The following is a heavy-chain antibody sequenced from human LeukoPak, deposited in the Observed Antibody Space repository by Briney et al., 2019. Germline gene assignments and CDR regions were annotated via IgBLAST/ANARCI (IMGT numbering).Heavy chain of an antibody. J-gene: IGHJ4*02. Sequence: SETLSLTCTVSGGSVSSGSYYWSWIRQPPGKGLEWIGYIYYSGSTNCNPSLKSRVTISVDTSKNQFSLKLSSVTAADTAVYYCARGGGYSYGPVVFNYWGQGTLVTVSS. CDR2: IYYSGST. V-gene: IGHV4-61*01. D-gene: IGHD5-18*01. CDR3: ARGGGYSYGPVVFNY. CDR1: GGSVSSGSYY.